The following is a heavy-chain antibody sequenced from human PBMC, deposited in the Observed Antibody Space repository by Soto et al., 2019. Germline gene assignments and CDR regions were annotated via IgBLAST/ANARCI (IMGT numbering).Heavy chain of an antibody. V-gene: IGHV3-66*01. CDR1: GFTVSSNY. J-gene: IGHJ4*02. Sequence: EVQLVESGGGLVQPGGSLRLSCAASGFTVSSNYMSWVRQAPGKGLEWVSVIYSGGSTYYADSVKGRFTISRDNSKNTLYLQMNSLRAEDTAVYYCARESEYFKQYYFDYWGQGTLVTVSS. CDR2: IYSGGST. D-gene: IGHD3-9*01. CDR3: ARESEYFKQYYFDY.